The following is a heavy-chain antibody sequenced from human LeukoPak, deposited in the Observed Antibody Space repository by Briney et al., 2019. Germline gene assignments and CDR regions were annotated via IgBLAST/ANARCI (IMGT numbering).Heavy chain of an antibody. J-gene: IGHJ3*02. Sequence: GGSLRLSCAASGFTFSDYYMSWIRQAPGQGLEWDSYISSSGSTIYYADSVMGRFTISRDNAKNSLYLQMNSLRAEDKAVYYCARDRGLNAFDIWGQGTMVTVSS. CDR3: ARDRGLNAFDI. D-gene: IGHD3-10*01. CDR2: ISSSGSTI. CDR1: GFTFSDYY. V-gene: IGHV3-11*01.